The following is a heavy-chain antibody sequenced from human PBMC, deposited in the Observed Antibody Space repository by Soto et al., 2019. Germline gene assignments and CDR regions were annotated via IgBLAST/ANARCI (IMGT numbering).Heavy chain of an antibody. D-gene: IGHD4-17*01. CDR3: ARLDYGDHGGGF. V-gene: IGHV1-46*01. CDR1: GYTFTSYY. CDR2: INPSGGST. Sequence: QVQLVQSGAEVKKPGASVKVSCKASGYTFTSYYMHWVRQAPGQGLEWMGIINPSGGSTSYAQKFQGRVTVTRDTSTSTVYMELSRLRSEDTAVYYCARLDYGDHGGGFWGQGTLVTVTS. J-gene: IGHJ4*02.